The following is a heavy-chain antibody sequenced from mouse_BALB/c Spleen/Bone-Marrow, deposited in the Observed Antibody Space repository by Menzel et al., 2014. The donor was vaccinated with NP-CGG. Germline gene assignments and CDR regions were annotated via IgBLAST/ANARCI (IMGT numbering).Heavy chain of an antibody. CDR2: INPGSGST. V-gene: IGHV1-54*01. CDR3: ARYDDYFDY. CDR1: GYAFTDYL. J-gene: IGHJ2*01. Sequence: QVQLQQSGAELVRPGTSVKVSCKASGYAFTDYLMEWLKQRPGQGLEWIGVINPGSGSTNYNEKFKDKATLTADKSSSTAYMQLSSLTSDGSADYFCARYDDYFDYWGQGTILTVSS. D-gene: IGHD2-3*01.